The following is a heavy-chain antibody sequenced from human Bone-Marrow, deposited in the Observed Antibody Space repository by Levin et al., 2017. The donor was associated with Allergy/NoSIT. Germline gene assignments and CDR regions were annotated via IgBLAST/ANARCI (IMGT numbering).Heavy chain of an antibody. CDR3: ARCTGGTCYTGLDH. CDR2: IYYSGST. Sequence: SCTVSGGSISTGDDYCTWIRQPPGKGLQWIGYIYYSGSTYYNPSLKSRVTISVDTSKNQFSLKLSSLTAADTAVYYCARCTGGTCYTGLDHWGQGTLVTVSS. J-gene: IGHJ4*02. CDR1: GGSISTGDDY. D-gene: IGHD2-15*01. V-gene: IGHV4-30-4*08.